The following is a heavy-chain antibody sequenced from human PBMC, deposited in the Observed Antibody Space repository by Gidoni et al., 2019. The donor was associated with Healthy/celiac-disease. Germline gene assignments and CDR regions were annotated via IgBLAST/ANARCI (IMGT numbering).Heavy chain of an antibody. Sequence: EVQLVESGGGLIQPGGSRRLSCAASGFTVSSNDMSWVRQAPGKGLEWVSIIYSGGSTYYADSVKGRFTISRDNSKNTLYLQMNSLRAEDTAVYYCARGITIFGVVFDYWGQGTLVTVSS. D-gene: IGHD3-3*01. CDR2: IYSGGST. J-gene: IGHJ4*02. V-gene: IGHV3-53*01. CDR3: ARGITIFGVVFDY. CDR1: GFTVSSND.